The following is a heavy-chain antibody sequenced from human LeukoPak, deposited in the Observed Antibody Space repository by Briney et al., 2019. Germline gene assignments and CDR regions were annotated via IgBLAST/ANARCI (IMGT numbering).Heavy chain of an antibody. V-gene: IGHV4-59*08. Sequence: SETLSLTCTVSGGSISSYYWSWIRQPPGKGLEWIGYIYYSGSTNYNPSLKSRVTISVDTSKNQFSLKLSSVTAADTAVYYCARHSLHPYDYVWGSYRPYYFDYWGQGTLVTVSS. J-gene: IGHJ4*02. CDR1: GGSISSYY. CDR3: ARHSLHPYDYVWGSYRPYYFDY. D-gene: IGHD3-16*02. CDR2: IYYSGST.